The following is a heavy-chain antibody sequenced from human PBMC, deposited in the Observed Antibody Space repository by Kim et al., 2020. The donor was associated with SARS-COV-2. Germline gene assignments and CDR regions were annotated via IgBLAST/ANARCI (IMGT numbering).Heavy chain of an antibody. Sequence: ASVKVSCKASGYTFTSYDINWVRQATGQGLEWMGWMNPNSGNTGYAQKFQGRVTMTRNTSISTAYMELSSLRSEDTAVYYCARQGRDGYNFGPGYYYGMDVWGQGTTVTVSS. D-gene: IGHD5-12*01. V-gene: IGHV1-8*01. CDR1: GYTFTSYD. CDR3: ARQGRDGYNFGPGYYYGMDV. J-gene: IGHJ6*02. CDR2: MNPNSGNT.